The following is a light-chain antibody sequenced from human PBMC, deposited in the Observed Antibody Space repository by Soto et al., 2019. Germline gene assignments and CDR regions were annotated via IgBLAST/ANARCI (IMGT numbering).Light chain of an antibody. J-gene: IGLJ1*01. Sequence: QSVLTQPASVSGSPEQSITISCTGTSSDVGRYNHVSWYQHHPGKAPKLIISEVSNRPSGVSNRFSGSKSGYTASLTISGLQAEDEADYYCNSHTSGDFRVFGTGTKLTVL. CDR3: NSHTSGDFRV. V-gene: IGLV2-14*01. CDR1: SSDVGRYNH. CDR2: EVS.